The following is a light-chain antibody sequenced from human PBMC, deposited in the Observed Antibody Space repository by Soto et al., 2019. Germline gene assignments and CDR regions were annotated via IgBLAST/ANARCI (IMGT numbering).Light chain of an antibody. CDR3: QQTYSTPPT. Sequence: DIRMTQSPSSLSASLGDRVTITCGASQSVSTYLNWYQQKAGLAPKLLIYAASSLQSGVPSRFSGSGSGTDFTLTISSLQPEDFATYYRQQTYSTPPTFGQGTKVDIK. V-gene: IGKV1-39*01. CDR2: AAS. CDR1: QSVSTY. J-gene: IGKJ1*01.